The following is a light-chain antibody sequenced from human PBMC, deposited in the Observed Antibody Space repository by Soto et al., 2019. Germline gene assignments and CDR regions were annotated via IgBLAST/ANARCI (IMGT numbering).Light chain of an antibody. CDR3: QQYGRSPFT. J-gene: IGKJ2*01. V-gene: IGKV3-20*01. CDR2: GAS. Sequence: EIVLTQSPVSLSLSPGERATLSCRASQTINSNFLAWFQQKPGLAPRLLIYGASRRASGIPDRLSGSVSGTDFALTISRLEPEDFAVYFCQQYGRSPFTFGQGTKLQIK. CDR1: QTINSNF.